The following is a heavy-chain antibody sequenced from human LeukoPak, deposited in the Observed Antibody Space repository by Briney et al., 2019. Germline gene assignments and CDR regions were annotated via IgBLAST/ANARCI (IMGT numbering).Heavy chain of an antibody. V-gene: IGHV3-74*01. CDR2: INSDGSST. Sequence: PGGSLRLSCAASGFTFSSYWMHWVRQAPGKGLVWVSRINSDGSSTSYADSVKGRLTISRDNAKNTLYLRMNSLRAEDTAVYYCARENIVVVTAIAGFDYWGQGTLVTVSS. D-gene: IGHD2-21*02. J-gene: IGHJ4*02. CDR1: GFTFSSYW. CDR3: ARENIVVVTAIAGFDY.